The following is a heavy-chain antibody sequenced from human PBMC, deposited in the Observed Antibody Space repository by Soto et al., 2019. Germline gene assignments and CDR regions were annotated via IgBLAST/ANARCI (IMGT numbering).Heavy chain of an antibody. CDR1: GYNFSNYA. Sequence: GGSLRLSCAASGYNFSNYAMSWVRQAPGKGLEWVSLISATGGGTYYADSVKGRFTISRDNSHNTLYLQVHSLTAEDKAVYYCAKDRREGGNSSFYFDFWGERHQLTVSS. J-gene: IGHJ4*02. D-gene: IGHD3-16*01. CDR3: AKDRREGGNSSFYFDF. V-gene: IGHV3-23*01. CDR2: ISATGGGT.